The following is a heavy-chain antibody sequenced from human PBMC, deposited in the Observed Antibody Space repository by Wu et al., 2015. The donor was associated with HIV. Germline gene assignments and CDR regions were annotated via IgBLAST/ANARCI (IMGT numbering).Heavy chain of an antibody. CDR3: ATTGATVVVMDALDM. CDR1: GGTFSTYA. V-gene: IGHV1-69*11. J-gene: IGHJ3*02. D-gene: IGHD3-22*01. Sequence: QVQLVQSGAEVKKPGSSVRVSCKASGGTFSTYAINWVRQAPGQGLEWMGRIVPILGTTTYAQKFQGRVTITADESTRTAYMDLSSLRLEDTAIYYCATTGATVVVMDALDMWGQGTMVTVSS. CDR2: IVPILGTT.